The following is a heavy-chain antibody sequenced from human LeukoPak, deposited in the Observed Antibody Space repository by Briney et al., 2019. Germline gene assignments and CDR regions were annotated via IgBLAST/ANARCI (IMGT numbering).Heavy chain of an antibody. D-gene: IGHD3-22*01. Sequence: ASETLSLTCAVSGYSISSAYYWGWIRQPPGKGLEWIGSIYHSGSTYYNPSLKSRITISIDTSKNQFSLKLSSVTAADTAVYYCASYPQWFPPDYWGQGTLVTVPS. J-gene: IGHJ4*02. V-gene: IGHV4-38-2*01. CDR3: ASYPQWFPPDY. CDR1: GYSISSAYY. CDR2: IYHSGST.